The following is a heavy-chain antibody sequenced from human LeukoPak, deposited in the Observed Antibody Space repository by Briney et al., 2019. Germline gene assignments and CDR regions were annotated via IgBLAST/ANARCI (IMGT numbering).Heavy chain of an antibody. Sequence: GGSLRLSCAASGFTVSSNYMSWVRQASGKGLEWVSAISGSGGSTYYADSVKGRFTISRDNSKNTLYLQMNSLRAEDTAVYYCAKDQPGGDSLPFDYWGQGTLVTVSS. CDR2: ISGSGGST. CDR1: GFTVSSNY. J-gene: IGHJ4*02. D-gene: IGHD4-23*01. V-gene: IGHV3-23*01. CDR3: AKDQPGGDSLPFDY.